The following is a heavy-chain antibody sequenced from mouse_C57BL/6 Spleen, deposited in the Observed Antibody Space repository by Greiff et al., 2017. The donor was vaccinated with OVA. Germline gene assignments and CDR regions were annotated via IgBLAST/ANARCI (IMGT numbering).Heavy chain of an antibody. V-gene: IGHV5-17*01. J-gene: IGHJ2*01. CDR3: ARGGPDSSGYYFDY. Sequence: EVQLKESGGGLVKPGGSLKLSCAASGFTFSDYGMHWVRQAPEKGLEWVAYISSGSSTIYYADTVKGRFTISRDNAKNTLFLQMTSLRSEDTAMYYCARGGPDSSGYYFDYWGQGTTLTVSS. D-gene: IGHD3-2*02. CDR1: GFTFSDYG. CDR2: ISSGSSTI.